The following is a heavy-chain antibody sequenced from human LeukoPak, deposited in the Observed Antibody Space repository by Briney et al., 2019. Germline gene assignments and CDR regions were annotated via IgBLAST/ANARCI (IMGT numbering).Heavy chain of an antibody. J-gene: IGHJ4*02. Sequence: PGGSLRLSCAASGFTFGSYGMHWVRQAPGKWLEWVAFIRYDGTNKYYADSVNGRFTISRDNSKNTLYLQMNSLRAEDTAVYYCAKDSWEVGATSEIDYWGQGTLVTVSS. D-gene: IGHD1-26*01. V-gene: IGHV3-30*02. CDR1: GFTFGSYG. CDR2: IRYDGTNK. CDR3: AKDSWEVGATSEIDY.